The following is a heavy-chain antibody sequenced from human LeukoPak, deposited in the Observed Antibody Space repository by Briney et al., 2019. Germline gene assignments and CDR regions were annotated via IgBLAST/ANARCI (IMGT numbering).Heavy chain of an antibody. CDR1: GYTFTKYG. CDR3: ARGIGIGTVLMVHGNMDV. V-gene: IGHV7-4-1*02. D-gene: IGHD2-8*01. J-gene: IGHJ6*03. CDR2: INTDTGNP. Sequence: GASVKVSCKVSGYTFTKYGVYWVRQAPGQGLEWMGWINTDTGNPTYAQGFTGRFVFSLDTSVSTTYLQISSLKPEDTAVYYCARGIGIGTVLMVHGNMDVWGKGTTVTVSS.